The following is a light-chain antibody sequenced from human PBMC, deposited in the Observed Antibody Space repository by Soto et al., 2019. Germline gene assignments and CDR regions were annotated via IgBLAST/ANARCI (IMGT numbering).Light chain of an antibody. Sequence: QSALTQPASVSGSPGQSITISCTGTSSDVGSYNLVSWYQQHPGKAPKLMIYEVSKRPSGVSNRFSGSKSGNTASLTNSGLQAEDEADYYCCSHAGSSTSVFGGGTQLTVL. CDR3: CSHAGSSTSV. CDR1: SSDVGSYNL. CDR2: EVS. V-gene: IGLV2-23*02. J-gene: IGLJ2*01.